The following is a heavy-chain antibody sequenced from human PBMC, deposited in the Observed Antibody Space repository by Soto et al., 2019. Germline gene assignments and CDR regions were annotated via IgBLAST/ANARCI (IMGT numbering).Heavy chain of an antibody. Sequence: GGSLRLSCAASGFTFSSYSMNWVRQAPGKGLEWVSYISSSSSTIYYADSVKGRFTISRDNAKNSLYLKMNSLRDEDTAVYYCARDPDYYDSSGYYPEYFQHWGQGTLVTVSS. CDR3: ARDPDYYDSSGYYPEYFQH. D-gene: IGHD3-22*01. CDR1: GFTFSSYS. V-gene: IGHV3-48*02. J-gene: IGHJ1*01. CDR2: ISSSSSTI.